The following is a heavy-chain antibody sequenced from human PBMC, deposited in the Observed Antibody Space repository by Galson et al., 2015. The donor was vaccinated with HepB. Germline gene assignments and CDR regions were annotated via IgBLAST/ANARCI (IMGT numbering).Heavy chain of an antibody. Sequence: SVKVSCKASGYTFTSYAMHWVRQAPGQRLEWMGWINAGNGNTKYSQKFQGRVTITRDTSASTAYMELSSLRSEDTAVYYCARWGMTTVTYGHFDYWGQGTLVTVSS. D-gene: IGHD4-17*01. CDR2: INAGNGNT. CDR3: ARWGMTTVTYGHFDY. CDR1: GYTFTSYA. J-gene: IGHJ4*02. V-gene: IGHV1-3*01.